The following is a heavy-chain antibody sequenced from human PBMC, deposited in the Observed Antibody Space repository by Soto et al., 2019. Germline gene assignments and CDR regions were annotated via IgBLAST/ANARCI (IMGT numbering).Heavy chain of an antibody. D-gene: IGHD3-3*01. CDR1: GFTFSSYS. Sequence: GGSLRLSCAASGFTFSSYSMNWVRQAPGKGLEWVSYISSSSSTIYYADSVKGRFTISRDNAKNSLYLQMNSLRAEDTAVYYCARVFGLEWLLTSSYMDVWGKGTTVTVSS. J-gene: IGHJ6*03. V-gene: IGHV3-48*01. CDR3: ARVFGLEWLLTSSYMDV. CDR2: ISSSSSTI.